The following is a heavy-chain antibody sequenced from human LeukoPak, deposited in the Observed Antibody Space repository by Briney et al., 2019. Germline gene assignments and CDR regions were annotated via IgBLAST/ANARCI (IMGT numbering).Heavy chain of an antibody. CDR2: ISSSSSYI. J-gene: IGHJ4*02. CDR3: ARDGNGGSGSYWVFDY. CDR1: GFTFSSYS. D-gene: IGHD3-10*01. V-gene: IGHV3-21*01. Sequence: PGGSLRLSCAASGFTFSSYSMNWVRQAPGKGLEWVSSISSSSSYIYYADSVKGRFTISRDNAKNSLYLQINSLRAEDTAVYYCARDGNGGSGSYWVFDYWGQGTLVTVSS.